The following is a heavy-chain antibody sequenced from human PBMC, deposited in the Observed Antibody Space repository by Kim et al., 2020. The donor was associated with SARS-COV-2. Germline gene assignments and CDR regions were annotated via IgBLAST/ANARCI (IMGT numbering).Heavy chain of an antibody. J-gene: IGHJ4*02. CDR1: GGTFSSYT. D-gene: IGHD1-26*01. Sequence: SVKVSCKASGGTFSSYTISWVRQAPGQGLEWMGRIIPILGIANYAQKFQGRVTITADKSTSTAYMELSSLRSEDTAVYYCASLGPVGATPDDYWGQGTLFTVSS. CDR2: IIPILGIA. CDR3: ASLGPVGATPDDY. V-gene: IGHV1-69*02.